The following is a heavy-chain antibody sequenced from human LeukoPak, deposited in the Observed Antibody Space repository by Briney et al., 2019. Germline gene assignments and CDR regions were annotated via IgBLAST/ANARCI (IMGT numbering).Heavy chain of an antibody. D-gene: IGHD6-19*01. V-gene: IGHV3-48*01. J-gene: IGHJ6*02. CDR1: GFTFSSYS. CDR3: AKDRGSGLYYYIMDV. Sequence: PGGSLRLSCAASGFTFSSYSMNWVRQAPGKGLEWVSYISSSSSTIYYADSVKGRFTISRDNAKNSLYLQMNSLRAEDTAFYYCAKDRGSGLYYYIMDVWGQGTTVTVSS. CDR2: ISSSSSTI.